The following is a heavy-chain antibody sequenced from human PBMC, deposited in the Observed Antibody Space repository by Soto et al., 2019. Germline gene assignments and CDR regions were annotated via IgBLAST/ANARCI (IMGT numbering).Heavy chain of an antibody. CDR1: GFTFTGFG. CDR2: ITASNGNT. Sequence: QLQLVQSGAEVKNPGASVKVSCKASGFTFTGFGIIWVRQAPGQGLEWMGWITASNGNTNYAQNLQGRVTMTTETSTSTAYMELWRLRSDDTAVYYCARGYSYGSYWYFDLWGRGTLVTVSS. J-gene: IGHJ2*01. D-gene: IGHD5-18*01. CDR3: ARGYSYGSYWYFDL. V-gene: IGHV1-18*04.